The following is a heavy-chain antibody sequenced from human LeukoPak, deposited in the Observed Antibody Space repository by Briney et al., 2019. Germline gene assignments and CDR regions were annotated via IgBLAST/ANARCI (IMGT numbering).Heavy chain of an antibody. CDR3: AAYCSGGSCHGVFDY. V-gene: IGHV1-69*01. CDR2: IIPIFGTA. J-gene: IGHJ4*02. D-gene: IGHD2-15*01. CDR1: GGTFSSYA. Sequence: SVKVSCRASGGTFSSYAISWVRQAPGQGLEWMGGIIPIFGTANYAQKFQGRVTITADESTSTAYMELSSLRSEDTAVYYCAAYCSGGSCHGVFDYWGQGTLVTVSS.